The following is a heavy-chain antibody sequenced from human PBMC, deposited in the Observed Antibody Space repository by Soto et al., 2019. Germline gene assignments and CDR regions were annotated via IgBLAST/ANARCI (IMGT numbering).Heavy chain of an antibody. CDR2: ISGSGGST. CDR3: AKDLRGCSGGSCYSDPPPYAFDI. Sequence: GGSLRLSCAASGFTFSSYAMSWVRQAPGKGLEWVSAISGSGGSTYYADSVKGRFTISRDNSKNTLYLQMNSLRAEDTAVYYCAKDLRGCSGGSCYSDPPPYAFDIWGQGTMVTVSS. CDR1: GFTFSSYA. D-gene: IGHD2-15*01. J-gene: IGHJ3*02. V-gene: IGHV3-23*01.